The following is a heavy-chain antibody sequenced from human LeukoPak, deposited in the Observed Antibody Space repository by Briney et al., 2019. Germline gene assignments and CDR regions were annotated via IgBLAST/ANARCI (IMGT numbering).Heavy chain of an antibody. D-gene: IGHD3-9*01. CDR2: ISSNGSTK. V-gene: IGHV3-11*01. CDR1: GFTFSDYY. Sequence: GGSLRLSCAASGFTFSDYYMLWIRQAPGKGLEGVSYISSNGSTKFYADTVKGRITISRDNSNDSLYLQMNSLRAEDTAVYYCARVGVLRHFDGLYYFDYWGQGTLVTVSS. J-gene: IGHJ4*02. CDR3: ARVGVLRHFDGLYYFDY.